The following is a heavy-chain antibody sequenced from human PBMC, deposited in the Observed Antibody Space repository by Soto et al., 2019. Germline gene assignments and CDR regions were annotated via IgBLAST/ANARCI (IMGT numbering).Heavy chain of an antibody. CDR3: GRDRSTSPDYFDC. CDR2: IYYSGRT. Sequence: PSETLSLTCTVSGDSITSDDYYWTWIRQPPGKGLEWIGHIYYSGRTSYNPSLESRLSISIDTSKNQFSLRLTSVSAADTAVYYCGRDRSTSPDYFDCWGQGTLVTVSS. D-gene: IGHD6-6*01. V-gene: IGHV4-30-4*01. J-gene: IGHJ4*02. CDR1: GDSITSDDYY.